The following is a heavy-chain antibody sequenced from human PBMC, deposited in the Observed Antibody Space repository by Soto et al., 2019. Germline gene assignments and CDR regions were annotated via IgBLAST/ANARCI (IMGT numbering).Heavy chain of an antibody. CDR3: ARDLGGSGRLDV. V-gene: IGHV4-30-2*01. D-gene: IGHD3-10*01. CDR2: IYHSGST. Sequence: SETLSLTCAVSGGSISSGGYSWSWIRQPPGKGLEWIGYIYHSGSTSYNPSLKSRVTISVDRSKNQFSLKLSSVTAADRAVYYCARDLGGSGRLDVWGQGTTVTVSS. J-gene: IGHJ6*02. CDR1: GGSISSGGYS.